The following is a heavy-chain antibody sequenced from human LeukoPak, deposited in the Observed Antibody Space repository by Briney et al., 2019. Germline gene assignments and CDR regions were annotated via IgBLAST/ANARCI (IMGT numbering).Heavy chain of an antibody. CDR1: GGSFSGYY. CDR3: ARGRYGYCSGGSCYSRGDYYYGMDV. D-gene: IGHD2-15*01. Sequence: SETLSLTCAVYGGSFSGYYWSWIRQPPGKGLEWIGEINHSGSTNYNPSLTSRVPISVDTSKNQFSLKLSSVTAADTAVYYCARGRYGYCSGGSCYSRGDYYYGMDVWGKGTTVTVSS. V-gene: IGHV4-34*01. J-gene: IGHJ6*04. CDR2: INHSGST.